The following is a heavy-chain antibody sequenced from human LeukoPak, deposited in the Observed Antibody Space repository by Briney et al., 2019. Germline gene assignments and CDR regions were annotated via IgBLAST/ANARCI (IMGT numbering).Heavy chain of an antibody. D-gene: IGHD3-10*01. J-gene: IGHJ4*02. CDR1: GFTFSSYW. CDR3: TITGFQ. V-gene: IGHV3-73*01. Sequence: PGGSLRLSCAASGFTFSSYWMSWVRQAPGKGLEWVGRIRSKANSYATAYAASVKGRFTISRDDSKNTAYLQMNSLKTEDTAVYYCTITGFQGGQGTLVTVSS. CDR2: IRSKANSYAT.